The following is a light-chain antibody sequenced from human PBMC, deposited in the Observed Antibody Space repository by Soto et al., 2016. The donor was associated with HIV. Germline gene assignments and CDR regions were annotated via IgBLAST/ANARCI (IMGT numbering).Light chain of an antibody. CDR1: QGISSW. CDR2: AAS. Sequence: DIQMTQSPSSVSASVGDRVTITCRASQGISSWLAWYQQKPGKAPKLLIYAASTLQSDVPFRFSGSRSGTEFTLTISTLQPEDFATYYCQQSFSAPYTFGQGTKIEIK. J-gene: IGKJ2*01. V-gene: IGKV1-12*01. CDR3: QQSFSAPYT.